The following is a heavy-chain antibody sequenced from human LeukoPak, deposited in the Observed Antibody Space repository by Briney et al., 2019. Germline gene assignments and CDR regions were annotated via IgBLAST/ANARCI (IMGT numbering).Heavy chain of an antibody. D-gene: IGHD3-22*01. CDR3: AKDSSGYSLVY. V-gene: IGHV3-23*01. J-gene: IGHJ4*02. Sequence: GGSLRLSCAASGFTFSSYAMSWVRQAPGKRLEWVSAISGSGGSTYYADSVKGRFTISRDNSKNTLYLQMNSLRAEDTAVYYCAKDSSGYSLVYWGQGTLVTVSA. CDR2: ISGSGGST. CDR1: GFTFSSYA.